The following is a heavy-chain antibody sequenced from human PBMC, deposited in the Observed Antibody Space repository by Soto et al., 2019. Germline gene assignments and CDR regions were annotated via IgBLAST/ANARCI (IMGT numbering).Heavy chain of an antibody. CDR3: TRHEDPYGYPEDFDA. CDR1: GFTFSGTA. CDR2: IRTKPNKDAK. J-gene: IGHJ4*02. V-gene: IGHV3-73*02. Sequence: DVQLVESGGGLVQPGGSLKLSCATSGFTFSGTAMHWVRQASGKGLELVGRIRTKPNKDAKTYAASVTGRFTISRDDSSNTVYLQMNSLKIEDSAVYYCTRHEDPYGYPEDFDAWGQGALVTVSS. D-gene: IGHD5-18*01.